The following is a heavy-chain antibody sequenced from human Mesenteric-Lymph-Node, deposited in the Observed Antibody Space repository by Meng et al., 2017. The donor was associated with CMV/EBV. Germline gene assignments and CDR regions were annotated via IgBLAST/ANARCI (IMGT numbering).Heavy chain of an antibody. CDR3: ARDYCSSTSCYRENVAFDI. D-gene: IGHD2-2*01. CDR2: IDPNNGAT. Sequence: ASVKVSCKASGYTFTGYYIHWVRQVPGQGLEWMGWIDPNNGATDYAQKFQGRVTMTRDTSISTAYMELSRLRSEDTAVYYCARDYCSSTSCYRENVAFDIWGQGTMVTVSS. CDR1: GYTFTGYY. J-gene: IGHJ3*02. V-gene: IGHV1-2*02.